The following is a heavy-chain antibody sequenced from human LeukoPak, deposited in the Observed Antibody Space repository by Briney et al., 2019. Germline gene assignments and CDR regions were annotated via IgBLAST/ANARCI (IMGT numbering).Heavy chain of an antibody. D-gene: IGHD6-19*01. V-gene: IGHV3-48*03. CDR1: GFTFEFTFSDFE. CDR3: ATMTVASAFDY. J-gene: IGHJ4*02. CDR2: ISSSGSTK. Sequence: GGSLRLSCVVSGFTFEFTFSDFEMYWVRQAPRKGLEWISYISSSGSTKYYADSVKGRFTISRDNGKKSLFLQMNSLRAEDTAVYYCATMTVASAFDYWGQGSLVTVSS.